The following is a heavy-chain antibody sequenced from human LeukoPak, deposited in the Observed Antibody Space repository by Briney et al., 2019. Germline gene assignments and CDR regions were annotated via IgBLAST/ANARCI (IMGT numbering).Heavy chain of an antibody. D-gene: IGHD6-19*01. Sequence: GGSLRLSCSASGFTFSSYVMHWVRQAPGKGLEYVSGISSSGGTIYYADSVKGRFTISRDNARNSLYLEMNSLRDEDTAVYYCARSVIAVAGYDAFDIWGQGTVVTVSS. CDR3: ARSVIAVAGYDAFDI. CDR1: GFTFSSYV. CDR2: ISSSGGTI. V-gene: IGHV3-64*04. J-gene: IGHJ3*02.